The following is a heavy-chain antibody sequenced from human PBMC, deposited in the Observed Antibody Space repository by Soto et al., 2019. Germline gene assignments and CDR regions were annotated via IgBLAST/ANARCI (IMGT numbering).Heavy chain of an antibody. J-gene: IGHJ6*02. CDR2: ISHDGTKT. CDR3: XXXXRXGYTTCSRXYXVDX. CDR1: GFNFGAYG. D-gene: IGHD5-18*01. Sequence: QVQLVESGGGVVQPGTSLRLACEASGFNFGAYGMHWVRQAPGKGLEWVAVISHDGTKTYYSDSVKGRFTVSRDNSKNMLYVQMVSLXPXXXXXXXXXXXXRXGYTTCSRXYXVDXWGQXTTVT. V-gene: IGHV3-30*03.